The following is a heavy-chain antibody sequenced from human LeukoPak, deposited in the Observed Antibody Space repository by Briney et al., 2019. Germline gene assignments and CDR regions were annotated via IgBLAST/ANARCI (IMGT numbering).Heavy chain of an antibody. J-gene: IGHJ1*01. CDR3: ATTLNIATPGHL. CDR1: GFTFSNYW. D-gene: IGHD6-13*01. V-gene: IGHV3-7*01. CDR2: IKHDDSEK. Sequence: GGSLRLSCVASGFTFSNYWMSWVRQAPGKGLEWVANIKHDDSEKYYVDSVKGRFTISRDNAKNSVYLQMNSLRAEDTAVYYCATTLNIATPGHLWGQGTLVTVSS.